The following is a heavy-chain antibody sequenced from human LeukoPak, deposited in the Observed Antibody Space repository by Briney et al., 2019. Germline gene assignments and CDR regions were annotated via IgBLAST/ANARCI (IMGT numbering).Heavy chain of an antibody. J-gene: IGHJ4*02. V-gene: IGHV4-39*07. Sequence: SETLSLTCTVSGGSINTNSYYWVWIRQPPGKGLEWIGTTYYTGSSFYNPSLKSRVTISVDTSKNQFSLKLSSVTAADTAVYYCARGVGPTTAQSTFDYWGQGALVTVSS. D-gene: IGHD1-26*01. CDR1: GGSINTNSYY. CDR2: TYYTGSS. CDR3: ARGVGPTTAQSTFDY.